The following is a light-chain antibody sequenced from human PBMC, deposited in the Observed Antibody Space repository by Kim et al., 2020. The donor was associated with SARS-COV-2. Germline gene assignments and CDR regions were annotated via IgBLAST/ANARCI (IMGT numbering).Light chain of an antibody. CDR1: QDIRND. CDR2: GAS. Sequence: ASVGDRVTITCRSNQDIRNDLGWYQQNPGGAPKRLIYGASSLQSGVPSRFSGSGSGTEFTLTISGLQPEDFATYFCLQHNTYPITFGQGTRLEIK. CDR3: LQHNTYPIT. J-gene: IGKJ5*01. V-gene: IGKV1-17*01.